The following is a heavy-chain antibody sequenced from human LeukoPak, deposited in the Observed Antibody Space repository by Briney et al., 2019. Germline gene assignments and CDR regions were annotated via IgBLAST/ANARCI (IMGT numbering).Heavy chain of an antibody. V-gene: IGHV3-33*01. CDR2: IWYDGSQK. CDR1: GFTFSSYG. Sequence: GGSLRLSCAASGFTFSSYGMHWVRQVPGKGLEWVAVIWYDGSQKYYADSVKGRFTISRDNSKNTLFLQMNSLRAEDTAVYYCAREAYDFWSGWRYGMDVWGQGTTVTVSS. D-gene: IGHD3-3*01. J-gene: IGHJ6*02. CDR3: AREAYDFWSGWRYGMDV.